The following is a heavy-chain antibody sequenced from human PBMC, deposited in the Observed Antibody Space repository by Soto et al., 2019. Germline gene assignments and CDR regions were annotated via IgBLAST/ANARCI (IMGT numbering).Heavy chain of an antibody. Sequence: GGSLRLSCAASGFTFSSYSMNWVRQAPGKGLEWVSSISSSSSYIYYADSVKGRFTISRDNAKNSLYLQMNSLRAEDTAVYYCARGQFDIVVVVAADYYYMDVWGKGTTVTVSS. CDR2: ISSSSSYI. CDR3: ARGQFDIVVVVAADYYYMDV. D-gene: IGHD2-15*01. V-gene: IGHV3-21*01. CDR1: GFTFSSYS. J-gene: IGHJ6*03.